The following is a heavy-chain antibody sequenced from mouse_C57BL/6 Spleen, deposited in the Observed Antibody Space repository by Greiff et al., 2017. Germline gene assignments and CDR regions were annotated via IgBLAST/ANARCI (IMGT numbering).Heavy chain of an antibody. CDR2: ISYDGSK. CDR3: ARDNYFDY. CDR1: GYSITSGYY. V-gene: IGHV3-6*01. Sequence: DVQLVESGPGLVKPSQSLSLTCSVTGYSITSGYYWNWIRQFPGNKLESMGYISYDGSKNYNPSLKNRISITRDTSKNQFFLKLNSVTTEDTATNYCARDNYFDYWGQGTTLTVSS. J-gene: IGHJ2*01.